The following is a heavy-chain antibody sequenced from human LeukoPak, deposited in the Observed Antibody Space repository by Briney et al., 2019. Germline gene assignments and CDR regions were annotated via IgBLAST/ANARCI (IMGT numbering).Heavy chain of an antibody. J-gene: IGHJ4*02. CDR1: GGSISSSSYY. D-gene: IGHD2-15*01. CDR2: IYYSGST. V-gene: IGHV4-39*07. Sequence: SETLSLTCTVSGGSISSSSYYWGWIRQPPGKGLEWIGSIYYSGSTYYNPSFKGRVTISVDTSKNQFSLKLSSVTAADTAVYYCARVRCSGGSCYPDYWGQGTLVTVSS. CDR3: ARVRCSGGSCYPDY.